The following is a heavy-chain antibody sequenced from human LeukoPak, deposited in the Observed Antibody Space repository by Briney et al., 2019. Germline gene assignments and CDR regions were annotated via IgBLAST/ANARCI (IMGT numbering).Heavy chain of an antibody. CDR1: GFTFSDYY. V-gene: IGHV3-11*01. J-gene: IGHJ4*02. Sequence: PGGSLRLSCAASGFTFSDYYMSWIRQAPGKGLEWVSYISSSGGTIYYADSVKGRFTISRDNAKNSLYLQMNSLRVEDTAVYYCAREALPGGATETFDYWGQGTLVTVSS. CDR3: AREALPGGATETFDY. D-gene: IGHD5-12*01. CDR2: ISSSGGTI.